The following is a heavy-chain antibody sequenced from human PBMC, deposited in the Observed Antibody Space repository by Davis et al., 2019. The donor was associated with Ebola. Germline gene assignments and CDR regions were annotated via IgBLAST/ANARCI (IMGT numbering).Heavy chain of an antibody. Sequence: SETLSLTCAVYGGSFSGYYWSWIRQPPGKGLEWIGEINHSGSTNYNPSLKSRVTISVDTSKNQFSLKLSSVTAADTAVYYCARDFRYSYGFYYYYYMDVWGKGTTVTVSS. CDR2: INHSGST. J-gene: IGHJ6*03. V-gene: IGHV4-34*01. CDR3: ARDFRYSYGFYYYYYMDV. D-gene: IGHD5-18*01. CDR1: GGSFSGYY.